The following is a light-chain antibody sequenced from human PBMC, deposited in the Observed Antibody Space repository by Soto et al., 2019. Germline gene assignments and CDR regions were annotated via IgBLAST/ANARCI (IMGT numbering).Light chain of an antibody. CDR3: AAWDDSLGGGV. CDR2: RNN. J-gene: IGLJ2*01. V-gene: IGLV1-47*01. CDR1: SSNIGSNY. Sequence: QSVLTQPPSASGTPGQRVTISCSGSSSNIGSNYVYWYPQLPGTAPKLLIYRNNQRPSGVPDRFSGSKSGTSASLAISGLRSEDEDDYYCAAWDDSLGGGVFGGGTKLTVL.